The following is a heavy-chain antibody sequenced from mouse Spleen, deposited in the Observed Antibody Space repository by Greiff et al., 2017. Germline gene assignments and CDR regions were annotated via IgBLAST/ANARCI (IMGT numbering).Heavy chain of an antibody. D-gene: IGHD2-1*01. CDR3: ANLYYGNPYAMDY. V-gene: IGHV1-39*01. CDR2: INPNYGTT. CDR1: GYTFTEYT. J-gene: IGHJ4*01. Sequence: VQLQQSGAELVKPGASVKLSCKASGYTFTEYTIHWVKQRSGKSLEWIGVINPNYGTTSYNQKFKGKATLTVDQSSSTAYMQLNSLTSEDSAVYYCANLYYGNPYAMDYWGQGTSVTVSS.